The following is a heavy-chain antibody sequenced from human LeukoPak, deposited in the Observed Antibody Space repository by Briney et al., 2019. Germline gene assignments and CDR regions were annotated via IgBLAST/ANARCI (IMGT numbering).Heavy chain of an antibody. CDR2: ISSSSSYI. CDR3: ATRGYDILTGYYPFDP. D-gene: IGHD3-9*01. CDR1: GFTFSSYS. Sequence: PGGSLRLSCAASGFTFSSYSMNWVRQAPGKGLEWVSSISSSSSYIYYADSVKGRFTISRDNAKNSLYLQMNSLRAEDTAVYYCATRGYDILTGYYPFDPWGQGTLVIVSS. J-gene: IGHJ5*02. V-gene: IGHV3-21*01.